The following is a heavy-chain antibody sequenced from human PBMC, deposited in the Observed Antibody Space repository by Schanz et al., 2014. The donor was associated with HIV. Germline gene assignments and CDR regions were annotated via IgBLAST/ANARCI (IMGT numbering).Heavy chain of an antibody. D-gene: IGHD6-13*01. CDR3: AKEEQQLGGVGGYHFDY. V-gene: IGHV3-30*18. CDR2: ISYDGSNK. J-gene: IGHJ4*02. CDR1: GFTFSSYG. Sequence: VQLLESGGGLLQPGRSLRLSCAASGFTFSSYGMHWVRQAPGKGLEWVAVISYDGSNKYYADSVKGRFTISRDISKNTLYLQMNSLRAEDTAVYYCAKEEQQLGGVGGYHFDYWGQGTLVTVSS.